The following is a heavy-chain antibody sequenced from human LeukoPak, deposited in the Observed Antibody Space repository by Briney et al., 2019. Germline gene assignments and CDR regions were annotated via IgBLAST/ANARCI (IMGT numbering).Heavy chain of an antibody. J-gene: IGHJ5*02. D-gene: IGHD3-10*01. Sequence: SGTLSLTCAVSGGSISSSNWWSWVRPPPGKGLEWIGEIYHSGSTNYNPSLKSRVTISVDKSKNQFSLKLSSVTAADTAVYYCARAGSTMVRGVIKPSWFDRWGQGTLVTVSS. CDR1: GGSISSSNW. CDR2: IYHSGST. V-gene: IGHV4-4*02. CDR3: ARAGSTMVRGVIKPSWFDR.